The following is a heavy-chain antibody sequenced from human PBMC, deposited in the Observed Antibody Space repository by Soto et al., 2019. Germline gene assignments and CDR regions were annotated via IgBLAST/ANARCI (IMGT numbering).Heavy chain of an antibody. CDR1: GFSPSTSGMC. D-gene: IGHD3-3*01. Sequence: SGPTLVNPTQTLTLTCTFSGFSPSTSGMCVSWIRQPPGKALEWLARIDWDDDKYYSTSLKTRLTISKDTSKNQVVLTMTNMDPVDTATYYCARDRFLEWHNWFDPWGQGTLVTVSS. V-gene: IGHV2-70*11. CDR3: ARDRFLEWHNWFDP. CDR2: IDWDDDK. J-gene: IGHJ5*02.